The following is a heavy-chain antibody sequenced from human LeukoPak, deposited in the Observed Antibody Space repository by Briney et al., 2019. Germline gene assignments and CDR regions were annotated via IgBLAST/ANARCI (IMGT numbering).Heavy chain of an antibody. CDR3: ARGSLAYCGGDCSSPFDY. J-gene: IGHJ4*02. D-gene: IGHD2-21*01. CDR1: GYTFTSYD. CDR2: MNPNSGNT. V-gene: IGHV1-8*03. Sequence: GASVKVSCKASGYTFTSYDINWVRQATGQGLEWMGWMNPNSGNTGYAQKFQGRVTITRNTSISTAYMELSSLRSEDTAVYYCARGSLAYCGGDCSSPFDYWGQGTLVTVSS.